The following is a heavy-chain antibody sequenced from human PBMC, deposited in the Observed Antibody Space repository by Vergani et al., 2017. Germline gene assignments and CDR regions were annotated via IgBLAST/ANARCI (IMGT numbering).Heavy chain of an antibody. J-gene: IGHJ4*02. D-gene: IGHD6-19*01. Sequence: QLQLQESGPGLVKPSETLSLTCTVSGGSITYGAFYWGWIRQSPGKGLEWIGSIYYSENKFYNPSLESRVTLSIDTTKNQFSLKLTSVSAADTARYYCVRRMAVAVAGSFDLWGQGTLVTVSS. CDR3: VRRMAVAVAGSFDL. V-gene: IGHV4-39*01. CDR1: GGSITYGAFY. CDR2: IYYSENK.